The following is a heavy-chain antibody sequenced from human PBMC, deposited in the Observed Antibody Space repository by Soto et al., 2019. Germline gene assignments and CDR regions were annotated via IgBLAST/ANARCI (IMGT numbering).Heavy chain of an antibody. Sequence: GGSLRLSCAASGFTFSSYAMHWVRQAPGKGLEWVAVISYDGSNKYYVDSVKGRFTISRDNSKNTLYLQMNSLRAEDTAVYYCARERGSLLFDYWGQGTLVTVSS. CDR3: ARERGSLLFDY. D-gene: IGHD3-16*01. J-gene: IGHJ4*02. V-gene: IGHV3-30*04. CDR1: GFTFSSYA. CDR2: ISYDGSNK.